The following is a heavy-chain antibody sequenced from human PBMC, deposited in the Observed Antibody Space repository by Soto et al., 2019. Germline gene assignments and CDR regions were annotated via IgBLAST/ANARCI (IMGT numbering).Heavy chain of an antibody. Sequence: SETLSLTCAVYGGSFSGYYWSWIRQPPGKGLEWIGEINHSGSTNYNPSLKSRVTISVDTSKNQFSLKLSSVTAADTAVYYCASRGSWYPWYYWGQGTLVTVSS. D-gene: IGHD6-13*01. V-gene: IGHV4-34*01. J-gene: IGHJ4*02. CDR2: INHSGST. CDR1: GGSFSGYY. CDR3: ASRGSWYPWYY.